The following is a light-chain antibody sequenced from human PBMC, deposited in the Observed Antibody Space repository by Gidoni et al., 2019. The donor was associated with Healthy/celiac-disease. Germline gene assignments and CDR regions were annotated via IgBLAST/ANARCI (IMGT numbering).Light chain of an antibody. Sequence: ELVLTQPPSTLSLSPGERATLSCRASQSVSTYFAWYQQKPGQAPRLLIYDASNRATGIPARFSGSGSGTDFTLTISSLEPEDFAVYYCQQRSNWPLTFGGGTKVEIK. V-gene: IGKV3-11*01. CDR3: QQRSNWPLT. J-gene: IGKJ4*01. CDR1: QSVSTY. CDR2: DAS.